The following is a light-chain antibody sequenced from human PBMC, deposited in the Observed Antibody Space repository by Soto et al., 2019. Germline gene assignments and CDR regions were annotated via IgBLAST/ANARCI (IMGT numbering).Light chain of an antibody. CDR3: GADHGSGSKFVYV. CDR1: SGYSNYK. V-gene: IGLV9-49*01. CDR2: VGTGGIVG. Sequence: QSVLTQPPSASASLGASVTLTCTLSSGYSNYKVDWYQQRPGMGPRFVMRVGTGGIVGSKGDGIPDRFSVLGSGLNRYLTIKNIQEEDESDYHCGADHGSGSKFVYVFGTGTKVTVL. J-gene: IGLJ1*01.